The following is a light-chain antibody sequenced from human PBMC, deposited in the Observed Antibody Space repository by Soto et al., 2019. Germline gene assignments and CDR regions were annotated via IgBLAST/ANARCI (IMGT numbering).Light chain of an antibody. V-gene: IGLV8-61*01. CDR3: VLYMCSGSWV. Sequence: QTVVTQEPSFSVSPGGTVTLTCGLSSGSVSTSYYPSWYQQTPGQAPRTLIYSTNTRSSGVPDRFSGSILGNKAALTITGAQADDESDYYCVLYMCSGSWVFGGGTKQTVL. CDR2: STN. J-gene: IGLJ3*02. CDR1: SGSVSTSYY.